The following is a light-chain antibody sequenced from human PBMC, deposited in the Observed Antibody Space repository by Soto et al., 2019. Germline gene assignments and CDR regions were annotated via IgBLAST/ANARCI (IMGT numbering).Light chain of an antibody. J-gene: IGLJ3*02. CDR1: SFSVSANYY. V-gene: IGLV8-61*01. CDR3: VLYMGSGIWV. Sequence: QTVVTQEASLSVSPGTTVTLTCGLSSFSVSANYYPSWYQQTPGQAPRTLIYNTNTRSSGVPDRFSGSILGNKAALTITGAQADDESDYYCVLYMGSGIWVFGGGTQLTVL. CDR2: NTN.